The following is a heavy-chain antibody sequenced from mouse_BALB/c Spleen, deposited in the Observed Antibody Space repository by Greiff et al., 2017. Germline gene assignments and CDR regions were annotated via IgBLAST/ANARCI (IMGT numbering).Heavy chain of an antibody. Sequence: EVQGVESGPELVKPGASVKISCKASGYSFTGYFMNWVMQSHGKSLEWIGRINPYNGDTFYNQKFKGKATLTVDKSSSTAHMELRSLASEDSAVYYCAREGYDYDYFDYWGQGTTLTVSS. CDR2: INPYNGDT. J-gene: IGHJ2*01. CDR3: AREGYDYDYFDY. V-gene: IGHV1-20*02. CDR1: GYSFTGYF. D-gene: IGHD2-4*01.